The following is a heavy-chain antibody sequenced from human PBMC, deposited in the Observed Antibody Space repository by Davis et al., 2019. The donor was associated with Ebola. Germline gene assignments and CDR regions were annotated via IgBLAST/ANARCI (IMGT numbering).Heavy chain of an antibody. D-gene: IGHD1-26*01. CDR1: GFTVSSNY. Sequence: PGGSLRLSCAASGFTVSSNYMSWVRQAPGKGLEWVSVIYSGGSTYYADSVKGRFTISRDNSKNSLYLQMNSLRAEDTAVYYCARSRTVGATGGDYWGQGTLVTVSS. V-gene: IGHV3-53*01. CDR3: ARSRTVGATGGDY. J-gene: IGHJ4*02. CDR2: IYSGGST.